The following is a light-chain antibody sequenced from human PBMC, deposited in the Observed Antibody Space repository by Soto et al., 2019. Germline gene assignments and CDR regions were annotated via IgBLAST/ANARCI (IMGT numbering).Light chain of an antibody. Sequence: QSVLTQPASVSGSPGQSITISCAGASSDVGSYKLVSWYQHHPGKAPKLMIYDGIKRPSGVSNRFSGSKSGNTASLTISGLQAEDEADYYCCSYAGSSTSVLFGGGTKLTVL. CDR1: SSDVGSYKL. J-gene: IGLJ2*01. CDR3: CSYAGSSTSVL. V-gene: IGLV2-23*01. CDR2: DGI.